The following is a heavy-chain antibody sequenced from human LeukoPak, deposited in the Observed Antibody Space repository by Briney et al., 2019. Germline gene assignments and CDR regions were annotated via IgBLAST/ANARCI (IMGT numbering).Heavy chain of an antibody. CDR1: GYTFTGYY. V-gene: IGHV1-2*02. CDR2: INPNSGGS. J-gene: IGHJ4*02. Sequence: ASVKVSSKAAGYTFTGYYMHAVRQTPGQGLEWMGWINPNSGGSNYAQKFQGRVTMTRDTSISTAYMELSRLRSDDTAVYYCASGPFGDWGAEGLVTVSS. D-gene: IGHD3-16*01. CDR3: ASGPFGD.